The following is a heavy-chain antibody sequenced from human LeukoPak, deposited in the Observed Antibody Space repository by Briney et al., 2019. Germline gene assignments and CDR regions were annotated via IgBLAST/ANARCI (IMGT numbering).Heavy chain of an antibody. V-gene: IGHV4-34*01. D-gene: IGHD3-22*01. CDR2: INHSGST. CDR3: ARAPPPYYYDSSGYYYASALRWFDP. J-gene: IGHJ5*02. CDR1: GGSFSGYY. Sequence: SETLSLTCAVYGGSFSGYYWSWIRQPPGKGLEWIGEINHSGSTNYNPSLKSRVTISVDTSKNQFSLKLSSVTAADTAAYYCARAPPPYYYDSSGYYYASALRWFDPWGQGTLVTVSS.